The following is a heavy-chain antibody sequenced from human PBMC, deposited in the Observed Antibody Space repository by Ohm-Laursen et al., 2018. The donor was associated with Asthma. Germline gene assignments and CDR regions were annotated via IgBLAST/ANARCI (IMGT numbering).Heavy chain of an antibody. CDR2: IYRGGDT. CDR3: ARSSGTMHYFDY. V-gene: IGHV3-53*01. CDR1: GFTVSSNY. J-gene: IGHJ4*02. Sequence: SLRLSCAASGFTVSSNYMSWVHQAPGKGLEWVSVIYRGGDTYYADSVKGRFTISRDNSQNTLCLQMNSLRAEDTAVYYCARSSGTMHYFDYWGQGTLVTVSS. D-gene: IGHD2-2*01.